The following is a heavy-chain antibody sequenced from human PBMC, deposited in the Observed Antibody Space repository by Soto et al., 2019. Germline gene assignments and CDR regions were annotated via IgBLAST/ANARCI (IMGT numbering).Heavy chain of an antibody. CDR2: INHSGST. J-gene: IGHJ4*02. Sequence: QVQLQQWGAGLLKPSETLSLTCAVYGGSFSGYYWSWIRQTPGKGLEWIGEINHSGSTNYNPSLKSRVTISVDTSKNQFSLKLSSVTAADTAVYYCARVGSGGYFDYWGQGTLVTVSS. CDR3: ARVGSGGYFDY. D-gene: IGHD3-22*01. V-gene: IGHV4-34*01. CDR1: GGSFSGYY.